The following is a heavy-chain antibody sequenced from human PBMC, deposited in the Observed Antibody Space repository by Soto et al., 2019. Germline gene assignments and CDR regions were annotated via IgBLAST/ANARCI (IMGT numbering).Heavy chain of an antibody. Sequence: PSETLSLTCAVYGGSFSCYYWSWIRQPPGKGLEWIGEINHSGSTNYNPSLKSRVTISVDTSKNQFSLKLSSVTAAGTAVYYCASGRWLLLDYWGRGTLVTVSS. V-gene: IGHV4-34*01. J-gene: IGHJ4*02. CDR3: ASGRWLLLDY. CDR1: GGSFSCYY. D-gene: IGHD1-26*01. CDR2: INHSGST.